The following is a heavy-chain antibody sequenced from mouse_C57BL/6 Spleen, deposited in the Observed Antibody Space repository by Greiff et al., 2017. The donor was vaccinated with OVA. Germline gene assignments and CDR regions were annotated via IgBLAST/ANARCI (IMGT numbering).Heavy chain of an antibody. J-gene: IGHJ2*01. CDR1: GYTFTSYW. Sequence: VQLQQPGAELVKPGASVKLSCKASGYTFTSYWMQWVKQRAGQGLEWIGEIDPSDSYTNYNQKFKGKATLTVDTSSSTAYMQLSSLTSEDSAVYYCARRATVTGYWGQGTTLTVSS. V-gene: IGHV1-50*01. D-gene: IGHD1-1*01. CDR3: ARRATVTGY. CDR2: IDPSDSYT.